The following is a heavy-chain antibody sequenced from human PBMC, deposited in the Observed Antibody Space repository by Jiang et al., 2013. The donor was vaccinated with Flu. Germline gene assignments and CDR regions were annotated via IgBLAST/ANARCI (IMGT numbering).Heavy chain of an antibody. CDR2: IYYSGST. V-gene: IGHV4-30-4*01. CDR1: GGSISSGDYY. CDR3: ARVRATVTTGWYFDL. J-gene: IGHJ2*01. Sequence: TVSGGSISSGDYYWSWIRQPPGKGLEWIGYIYYSGSTYYNPSLKSRVTISVDTSKNQFSLKLSSVTAADTAVYYCARVRATVTTGWYFDLWGRGTLVTVSS. D-gene: IGHD4-11*01.